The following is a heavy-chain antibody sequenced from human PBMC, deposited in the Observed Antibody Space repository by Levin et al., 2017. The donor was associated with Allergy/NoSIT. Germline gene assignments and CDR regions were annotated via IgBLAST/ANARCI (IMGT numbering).Heavy chain of an antibody. D-gene: IGHD3-22*01. CDR3: ARERRGDSSGYYPFDY. CDR2: IYYSGST. V-gene: IGHV4-59*01. CDR1: GGSISSYY. J-gene: IGHJ4*02. Sequence: SQTLSLTCTVSGGSISSYYWSWIRQPPGKGLEWIGYIYYSGSTNYNPSLKSRVTISVDTSKNQFSLKLSSVTAADTAVYYCARERRGDSSGYYPFDYWGQGTLVTVSS.